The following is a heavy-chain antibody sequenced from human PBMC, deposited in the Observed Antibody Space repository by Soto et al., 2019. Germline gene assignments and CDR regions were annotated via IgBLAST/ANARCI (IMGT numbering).Heavy chain of an antibody. CDR3: AHPRGYGVFDAYDI. Sequence: PGGSLRLSCAASGFTVRSHYMTWVRQAPGRGLEWVSAIYDGGITYYADSVKGRFTISRDNSMNALYLQMNSLRIEDTAVYYCAHPRGYGVFDAYDIWGQGTMVTVSS. CDR2: IYDGGIT. V-gene: IGHV3-53*01. J-gene: IGHJ3*02. D-gene: IGHD4-17*01. CDR1: GFTVRSHY.